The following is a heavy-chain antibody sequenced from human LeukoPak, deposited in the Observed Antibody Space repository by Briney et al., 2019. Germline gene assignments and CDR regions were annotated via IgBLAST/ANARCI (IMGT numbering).Heavy chain of an antibody. Sequence: GESLKISCQGSGYSFPNYWIGWVRQMPGKGLEWVGLVNPGDSDTRYSPSFQGQVTISADKSIRTAYLQWSSLKASDTAMYYCARMTYANSPYHFDFWGQGTLVTVSS. CDR3: ARMTYANSPYHFDF. J-gene: IGHJ4*02. V-gene: IGHV5-51*01. D-gene: IGHD2-2*01. CDR1: GYSFPNYW. CDR2: VNPGDSDT.